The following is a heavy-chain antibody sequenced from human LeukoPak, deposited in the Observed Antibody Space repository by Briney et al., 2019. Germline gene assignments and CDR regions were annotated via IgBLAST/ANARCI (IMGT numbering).Heavy chain of an antibody. J-gene: IGHJ4*02. Sequence: GGSLRLSCEASGFTFSTYPMHWVRQAPDKGLEWVAMISHHGSNEYYADSVKGRFTISRDNSKNTLYLQMNNPRVEDTAIYYCARVHANTGYYHYFDSWGQGTLVTVSS. V-gene: IGHV3-30*14. CDR2: ISHHGSNE. CDR1: GFTFSTYP. CDR3: ARVHANTGYYHYFDS. D-gene: IGHD3-9*01.